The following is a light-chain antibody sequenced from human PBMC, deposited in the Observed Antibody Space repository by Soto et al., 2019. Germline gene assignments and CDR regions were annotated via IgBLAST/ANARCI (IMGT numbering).Light chain of an antibody. Sequence: EIVMTQSPATLSVSPGQRASLSCRASQSVSTTVAWYHQKPGQAPRLLMFGASSRATGIPDRFSGSGSGTDFSLIISRLEHEDFAVYYCQQYGSSQWTLGQGTKVDIK. V-gene: IGKV3-20*01. CDR3: QQYGSSQWT. CDR1: QSVSTT. CDR2: GAS. J-gene: IGKJ1*01.